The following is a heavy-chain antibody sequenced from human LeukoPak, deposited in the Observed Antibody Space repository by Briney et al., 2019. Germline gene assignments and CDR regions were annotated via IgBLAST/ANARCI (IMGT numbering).Heavy chain of an antibody. V-gene: IGHV3-30*18. J-gene: IGHJ5*02. CDR2: ISYDGSNK. CDR1: GFTFSSYG. CDR3: AKVVVGATNWFDP. D-gene: IGHD1-26*01. Sequence: PGGSLRLSCAASGFTFSSYGMHWVSQAPGKGLEWVAVISYDGSNKYYADSVKGRFTISRDNSKNTLYLQMNSLRAEDTAVYYCAKVVVGATNWFDPWGQGTLVTVSS.